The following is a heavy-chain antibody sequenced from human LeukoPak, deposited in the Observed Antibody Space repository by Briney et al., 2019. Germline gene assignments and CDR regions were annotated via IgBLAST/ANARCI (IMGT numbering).Heavy chain of an antibody. Sequence: GRSLRLSCAASGFTFSSYGMHWVRQAPGKGPEWVAVIWYDGSNKYYADSVKGRFTISRDNSKNTLYLQMNSLRAEDTAVYYCARDRDSSSWYVFDYWGQGTLVTVSS. CDR2: IWYDGSNK. CDR1: GFTFSSYG. CDR3: ARDRDSSSWYVFDY. D-gene: IGHD6-13*01. V-gene: IGHV3-30*19. J-gene: IGHJ4*02.